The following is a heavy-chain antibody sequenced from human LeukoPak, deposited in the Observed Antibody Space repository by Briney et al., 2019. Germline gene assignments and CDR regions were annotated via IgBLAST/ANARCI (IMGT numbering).Heavy chain of an antibody. J-gene: IGHJ4*02. CDR3: APQRRYYYDSSGTAGSYFDY. D-gene: IGHD3-22*01. CDR2: ISGSGGST. V-gene: IGHV3-23*01. Sequence: PGGSLRLSCAASGFTFSSYGMSWVRQAPGKGLEWVSAISGSGGSTYYADSVKGRFTISRDNSKNTLYLQMNSLRAEDTAVYYCAPQRRYYYDSSGTAGSYFDYWGQGTLVTVSS. CDR1: GFTFSSYG.